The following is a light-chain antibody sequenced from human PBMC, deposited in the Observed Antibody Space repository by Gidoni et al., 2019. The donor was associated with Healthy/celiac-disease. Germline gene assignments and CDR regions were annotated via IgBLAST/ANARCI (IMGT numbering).Light chain of an antibody. CDR1: SSDVGGYNY. V-gene: IGLV2-11*01. CDR2: DVS. J-gene: IGLJ2*01. CDR3: CSYAGSYTEV. Sequence: PHSVSGSPGQSVTISCTGTSSDVGGYNYVSWYQQHPGKAPKLMIYDVSKRPSGVPDRFSGSKSGNTASLTISGLQAEDEADYYCCSYAGSYTEVFGGGTKLTVL.